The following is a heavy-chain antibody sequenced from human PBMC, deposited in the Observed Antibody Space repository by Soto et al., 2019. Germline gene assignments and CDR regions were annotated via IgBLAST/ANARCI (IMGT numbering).Heavy chain of an antibody. CDR3: AKDGNSGSYYWFDY. J-gene: IGHJ4*02. V-gene: IGHV3-43*01. D-gene: IGHD1-26*01. CDR1: GFTFDDYI. Sequence: EVQLVESGGVVVQPGGSLRLSCAASGFTFDDYIMHWVRQAPGKGLEWVSLISWDGGTTYYADSVKGRFTISRDNSKNSLYLQMNSLRTEDTALYYCAKDGNSGSYYWFDYWGQGTLVTVSS. CDR2: ISWDGGTT.